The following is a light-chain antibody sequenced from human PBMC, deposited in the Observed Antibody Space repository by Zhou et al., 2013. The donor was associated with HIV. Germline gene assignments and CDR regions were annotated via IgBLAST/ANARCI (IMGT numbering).Light chain of an antibody. V-gene: IGKV1-27*01. CDR2: AAS. CDR3: QKYNSAPLT. Sequence: DIQMTQSPSSVSASVGDRITITCRASQGISKWLAWYQQKPGKAPRLLIYAASTLQSGVPSRFGGSGSGTDFTLTISSLRPEDVATYYCQKYNSAPLTFGGGTKVEIK. J-gene: IGKJ4*01. CDR1: QGISKW.